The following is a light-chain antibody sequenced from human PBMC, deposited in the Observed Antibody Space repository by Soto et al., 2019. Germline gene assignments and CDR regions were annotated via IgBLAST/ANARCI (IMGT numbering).Light chain of an antibody. V-gene: IGKV3-11*01. J-gene: IGKJ1*01. CDR2: LAS. CDR1: QAVNTR. Sequence: EIVLTQSPATLSSFPGDRVTLSCRASQAVNTRLAWYQHKPGQAPRLLIYLASNRAAGVPARFSGSGSGTYFPLTIRDVEPEDFAVYYCHQRQSWPRTFGQGTTVDIK. CDR3: HQRQSWPRT.